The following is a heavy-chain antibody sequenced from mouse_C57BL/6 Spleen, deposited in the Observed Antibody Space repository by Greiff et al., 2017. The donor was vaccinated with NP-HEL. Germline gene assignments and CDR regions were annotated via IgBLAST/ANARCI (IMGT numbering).Heavy chain of an antibody. J-gene: IGHJ2*01. CDR1: GYTFTSYW. D-gene: IGHD1-1*01. Sequence: QVQLQQPGTELVKPGASVKLSCKASGYTFTSYWMPWVKQRPGQGLEWIGNIIPSNGGTNYNEKFKSKATLTVDKSSSTAYMQLSSLTSEDSAVYYFAREGDYYGISPFDYWGQGTTLTVSS. V-gene: IGHV1-53*01. CDR2: IIPSNGGT. CDR3: AREGDYYGISPFDY.